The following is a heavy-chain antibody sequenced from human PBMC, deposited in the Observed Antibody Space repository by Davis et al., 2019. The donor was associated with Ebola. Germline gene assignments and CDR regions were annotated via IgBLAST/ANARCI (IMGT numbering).Heavy chain of an antibody. CDR3: ARDRIAVAGPPESAFDI. V-gene: IGHV3-21*01. CDR2: ISSSSSYI. Sequence: GESLKISCAASGFTFSSYSMNWVRQAPGKGLEWVSSISSSSSYIYYADSVKGRFTISRDNAKNSLYLQMNSLRAEDTAVYYCARDRIAVAGPPESAFDIWGQGTMVTVSS. CDR1: GFTFSSYS. D-gene: IGHD6-19*01. J-gene: IGHJ3*02.